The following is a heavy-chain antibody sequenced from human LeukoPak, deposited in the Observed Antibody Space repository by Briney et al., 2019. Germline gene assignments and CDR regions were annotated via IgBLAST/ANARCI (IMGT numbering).Heavy chain of an antibody. CDR1: GGSISSYY. CDR3: ARDRAYDFWSGYSSDYYMDV. D-gene: IGHD3-3*01. CDR2: IYYSGST. V-gene: IGHV4-59*12. Sequence: SETLSLICTVSGGSISSYYWSWIRQPPGKGPEWIGYIYYSGSTNYNPSLKSRVTISVDTSKNQFSLKLSSVTAADTAVYYCARDRAYDFWSGYSSDYYMDVWGKGTTVTVSS. J-gene: IGHJ6*03.